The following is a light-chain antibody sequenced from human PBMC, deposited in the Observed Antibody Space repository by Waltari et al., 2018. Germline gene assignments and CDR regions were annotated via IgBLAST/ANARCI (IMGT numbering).Light chain of an antibody. V-gene: IGLV1-47*01. CDR3: ASWDDSLSSVL. CDR2: RNN. CDR1: SPNLGTRF. J-gene: IGLJ2*01. Sequence: QSVLTQPPSVSGTPGQRVTISCSGGSPNLGTRFVYWYQPRPGTAPHLLMNRNNQRPSGVPERFSASKSGTSASLAISGIRSEDEADYFCASWDDSLSSVLFGGGTKLTVL.